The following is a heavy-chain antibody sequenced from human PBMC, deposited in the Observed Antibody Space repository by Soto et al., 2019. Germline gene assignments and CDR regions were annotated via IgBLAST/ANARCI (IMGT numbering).Heavy chain of an antibody. CDR2: ISYDGSNK. CDR1: GFTFSSYG. J-gene: IGHJ6*02. Sequence: LRLSCAASGFTFSSYGMHWVRQAPGKGLEWVAVISYDGSNKYYADSVKGRFTISRDNSKNTLYLQMNSLRAEDTAVYYCASDLRFLEWLPPYGMDVWGQGTTVTVSS. D-gene: IGHD3-3*01. CDR3: ASDLRFLEWLPPYGMDV. V-gene: IGHV3-30*03.